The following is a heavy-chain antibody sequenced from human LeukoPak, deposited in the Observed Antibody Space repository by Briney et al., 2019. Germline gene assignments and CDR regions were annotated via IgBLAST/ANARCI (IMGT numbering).Heavy chain of an antibody. CDR2: ISGSGSDGST. CDR1: GFTFSSYG. V-gene: IGHV3-23*01. J-gene: IGHJ4*02. CDR3: AKYSHDSSGSYDY. Sequence: GGSLRLSCAASGFTFSSYGMSWVRQAPGKGLEWVSGISGSGSDGSTYYADSVKGRFTISRDNSKNTLYLQMNSLRAEDTAVYYCAKYSHDSSGSYDYWGQGALVTVSS. D-gene: IGHD3-22*01.